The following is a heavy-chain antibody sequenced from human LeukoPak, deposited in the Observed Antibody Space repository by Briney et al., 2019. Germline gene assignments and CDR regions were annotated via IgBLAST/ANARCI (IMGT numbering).Heavy chain of an antibody. Sequence: GGSLRLSCAASGFTFSDYYMSWIRQAPGKGLEWVSYISSICSNIYYADSVKGRFTISRHNAKNSLYLQMSSLRAEDTAVYYCARDDCSGGSCYSQGVFDHWGQGTLVTVSS. J-gene: IGHJ4*02. CDR1: GFTFSDYY. CDR3: ARDDCSGGSCYSQGVFDH. CDR2: ISSICSNI. D-gene: IGHD2-15*01. V-gene: IGHV3-11*01.